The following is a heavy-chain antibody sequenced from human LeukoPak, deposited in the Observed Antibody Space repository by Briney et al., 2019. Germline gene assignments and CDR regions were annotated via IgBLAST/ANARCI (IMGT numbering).Heavy chain of an antibody. CDR1: GGSTSSFY. CDR3: ARDRVAAGALYYFDY. D-gene: IGHD6-13*01. J-gene: IGHJ4*02. V-gene: IGHV4-4*07. Sequence: SETLSLTCTVSGGSTSSFYWSWIRHPAGKGLEWIGRIYTSDSTNYNPSLKSRITMSIDTSMNQFSLKLSSVTAADTAVYYCARDRVAAGALYYFDYWGRGTLVTVSS. CDR2: IYTSDST.